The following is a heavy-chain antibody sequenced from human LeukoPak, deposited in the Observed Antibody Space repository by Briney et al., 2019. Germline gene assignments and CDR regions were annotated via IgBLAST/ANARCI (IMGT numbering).Heavy chain of an antibody. J-gene: IGHJ4*02. CDR1: GGSISSGDYY. V-gene: IGHV4-30-4*08. Sequence: PSETLSLTCTVSGGSISSGDYYWSWIRQPPGKGLEWIGYIYYSGSTYYNPSLKSRVTISVDTSKNQFSLKLSSVTAADTAVYYCARGRYSSWGPKHLDYWGQGTLVTVSS. CDR3: ARGRYSSWGPKHLDY. CDR2: IYYSGST. D-gene: IGHD6-13*01.